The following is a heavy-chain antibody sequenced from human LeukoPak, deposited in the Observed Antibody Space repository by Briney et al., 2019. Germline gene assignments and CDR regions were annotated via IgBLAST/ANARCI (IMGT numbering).Heavy chain of an antibody. CDR1: GFIFSDYT. Sequence: PGGSLGLFCAASGFIFSDYTMMWVRRAPGKGLQWVATFTAYGGTYYAASVKGRFAIYRDNSRDTVSLYMNSLRVEDTAMYYCAKGSTGGKVDWFDPWGPGTLVTVSS. CDR2: FTAYGGT. J-gene: IGHJ5*02. D-gene: IGHD4-23*01. V-gene: IGHV3-23*01. CDR3: AKGSTGGKVDWFDP.